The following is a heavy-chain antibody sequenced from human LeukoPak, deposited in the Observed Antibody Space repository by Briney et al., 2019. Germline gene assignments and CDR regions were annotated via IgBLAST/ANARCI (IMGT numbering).Heavy chain of an antibody. D-gene: IGHD2-2*01. CDR3: ARRQIDCSTTSCYVDY. CDR2: INPNRGGT. J-gene: IGHJ4*02. CDR1: GYTFTDYY. V-gene: IGHV1-2*02. Sequence: ASVKVSCKASGYTFTDYYINWIRQAPGQGLEWMGWINPNRGGTSYAQNFQGRVTMTSDTPITTAYMELSRLRSDDTAVYYCARRQIDCSTTSCYVDYWGQGTLVTVSS.